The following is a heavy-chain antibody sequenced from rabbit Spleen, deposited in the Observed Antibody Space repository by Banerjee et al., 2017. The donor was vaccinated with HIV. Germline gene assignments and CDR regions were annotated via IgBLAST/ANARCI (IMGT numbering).Heavy chain of an antibody. CDR1: GFDVSSDY. CDR2: IYFGSATT. V-gene: IGHV1S7*01. CDR3: ARVSETSGWGEDL. Sequence: QSLEESGGDLVKPGASLTLTCKASGFDVSSDYLSWVRQAPGKGLEWIGFIYFGSATTDYASWVNGRFTISSDNAQNTVDLQMNSLTAADTATYFCARVSETSGWGEDLWGPGTLVTVS. J-gene: IGHJ6*01. D-gene: IGHD4-1*01.